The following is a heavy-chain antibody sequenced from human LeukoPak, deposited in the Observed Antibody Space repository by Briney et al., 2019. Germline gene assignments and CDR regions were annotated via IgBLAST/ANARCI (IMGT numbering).Heavy chain of an antibody. CDR1: GFTFSSYS. CDR2: ISSSSSYI. V-gene: IGHV3-21*01. Sequence: GGSLRLSCAASGFTFSSYSMNWVRQAPGKGLEWVSSISSSSSYIYYADSVKGRFTISRDNSKNTLYLQMNSLRAEDTAVYYCARDFSGSYLDYWGQGTLVTVSS. D-gene: IGHD1-26*01. J-gene: IGHJ4*02. CDR3: ARDFSGSYLDY.